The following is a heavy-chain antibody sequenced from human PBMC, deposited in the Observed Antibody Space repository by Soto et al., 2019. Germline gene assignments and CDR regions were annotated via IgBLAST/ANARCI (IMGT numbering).Heavy chain of an antibody. CDR3: AKDVELPPYYYYGMDV. V-gene: IGHV3-30*18. Sequence: QVQLVESGGGVVQPGRSLRLSCAASGFTFSSYGMHWVRQAPGKGLEWVAVISYDGSNKYYADSVKSRFTISRDNSKNTLYLQMNSLRAEDTAVYYCAKDVELPPYYYYGMDVWGQGTTVTVSS. CDR2: ISYDGSNK. CDR1: GFTFSSYG. D-gene: IGHD1-26*01. J-gene: IGHJ6*02.